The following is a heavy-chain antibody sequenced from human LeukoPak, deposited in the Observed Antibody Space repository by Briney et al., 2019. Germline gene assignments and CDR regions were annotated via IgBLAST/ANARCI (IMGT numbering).Heavy chain of an antibody. CDR3: AKRGVVIRVILVGFHKEAYYFDS. Sequence: GRSLRLSCAASGFTFSSYGMHWVRQAPGKGLEWVAVIWYDGSNKYYADSVKGRFTISRDNSKNTLYLQMNSLRAEDTAVYFCAKRGVVIRVILVGFHKEAYYFDSWGQGALVTVSS. CDR1: GFTFSSYG. CDR2: IWYDGSNK. J-gene: IGHJ4*02. V-gene: IGHV3-33*06. D-gene: IGHD3-22*01.